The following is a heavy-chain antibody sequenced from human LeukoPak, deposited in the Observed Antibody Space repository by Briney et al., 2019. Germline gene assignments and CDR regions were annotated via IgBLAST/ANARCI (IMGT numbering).Heavy chain of an antibody. Sequence: GGSLRLSCAASGFTVSSNYMSWVRQAPGKGLEWVSVIYSGGSTYYADSVKGRFTISRDNSKNTLYLQVNSLRAEDTAVYYCARVSSGYDGWFDPWGQGTLVTVSS. CDR2: IYSGGST. J-gene: IGHJ5*02. CDR3: ARVSSGYDGWFDP. V-gene: IGHV3-66*02. CDR1: GFTVSSNY. D-gene: IGHD5-12*01.